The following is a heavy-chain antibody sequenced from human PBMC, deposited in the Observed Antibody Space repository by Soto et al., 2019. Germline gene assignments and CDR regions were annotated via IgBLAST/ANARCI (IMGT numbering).Heavy chain of an antibody. CDR2: IIPMFAKA. Sequence: QVQLVQSGAEVKKPGSSVKVSCKASGGTFSRYGISWVRQAPGQGLEWMGGIIPMFAKANYAQKFQDRVTITADESTGTAYMELRSLRVEDTAVYYCTRDGTLYDSSAYYYLYWGQGTLVTVSS. CDR3: TRDGTLYDSSAYYYLY. V-gene: IGHV1-69*01. D-gene: IGHD3-22*01. CDR1: GGTFSRYG. J-gene: IGHJ4*02.